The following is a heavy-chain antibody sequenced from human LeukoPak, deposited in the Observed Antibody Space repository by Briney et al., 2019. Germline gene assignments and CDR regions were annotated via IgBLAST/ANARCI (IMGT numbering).Heavy chain of an antibody. CDR1: GFTFSSYS. V-gene: IGHV3-48*01. CDR3: ASRIAAGSGD. Sequence: PGGSLRLSCAASGFTFSSYSMNWARQAPGKGLEWVSYISSSSSTIYYADSVKGRFTISRDNAKNSLYLQMNSLRAEDTAVYYCASRIAAGSGDWGQGTLVTVSS. J-gene: IGHJ4*02. CDR2: ISSSSSTI. D-gene: IGHD6-13*01.